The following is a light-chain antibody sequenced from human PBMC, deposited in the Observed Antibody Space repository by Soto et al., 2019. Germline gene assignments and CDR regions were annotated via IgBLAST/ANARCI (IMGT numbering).Light chain of an antibody. CDR2: DVN. J-gene: IGLJ2*01. CDR1: SSDVGGYDY. V-gene: IGLV2-11*01. Sequence: QSALTQPRSVSGSPGESVTISCTGTSSDVGGYDYVSWYQQQPGKAPKLVIHDVNKRPSGVPDRFSGSKSGSTASLTISGLQAEDEADYYCFSFAGSYTLIFGGGTKVTVL. CDR3: FSFAGSYTLI.